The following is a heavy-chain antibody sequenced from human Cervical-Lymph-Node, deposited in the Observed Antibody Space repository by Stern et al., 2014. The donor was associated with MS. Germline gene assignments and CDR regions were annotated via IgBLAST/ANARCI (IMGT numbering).Heavy chain of an antibody. CDR2: FDPEDGET. J-gene: IGHJ4*02. CDR3: ATDRGVK. D-gene: IGHD3-10*01. Sequence: VQLVESGAEVKKPGASVTVSCNVSGHTLSELAIHWLRQLPTSGLEWLGQFDPEDGETVYAQRLQGRLTMTEDTNTGTAYMTLTALTSDDTAVYYCATDRGVKWGPGTLGAVSA. CDR1: GHTLSELA. V-gene: IGHV1-24*01.